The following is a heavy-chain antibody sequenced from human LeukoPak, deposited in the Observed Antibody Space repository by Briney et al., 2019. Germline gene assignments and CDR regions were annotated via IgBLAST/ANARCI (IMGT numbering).Heavy chain of an antibody. CDR3: ARSAYYYDNSGYYPHFDY. CDR2: IYYSGST. V-gene: IGHV4-59*01. D-gene: IGHD3-22*01. Sequence: SETLSLTCSVSGGSISSYYWSWIRQPPGKGLEWIGYIYYSGSTNYNPSLKSRVTISVDTSKNQFSLKLSSVTAADTAVYYCARSAYYYDNSGYYPHFDYWGQGTLVTVSS. J-gene: IGHJ4*02. CDR1: GGSISSYY.